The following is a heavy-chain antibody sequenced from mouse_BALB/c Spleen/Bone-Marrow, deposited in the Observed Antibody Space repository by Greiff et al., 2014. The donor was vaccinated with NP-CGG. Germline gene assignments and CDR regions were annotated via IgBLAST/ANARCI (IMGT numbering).Heavy chain of an antibody. CDR3: ARGGYDDAVDY. J-gene: IGHJ4*01. V-gene: IGHV3-2*02. D-gene: IGHD2-14*01. CDR1: GYSITSDYA. Sequence: EVQLQQSGPGLVKPSQSLSLTCTVTGYSITSDYAWNWIRQFPGNKLEWMGYISYSGSTSYNPSLKSRISITRDTSKNQFFLQLNSLTTEDTATYYCARGGYDDAVDYWGQGTSVTVSS. CDR2: ISYSGST.